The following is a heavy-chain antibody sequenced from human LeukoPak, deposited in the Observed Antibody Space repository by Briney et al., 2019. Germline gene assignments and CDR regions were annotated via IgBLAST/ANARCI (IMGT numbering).Heavy chain of an antibody. CDR1: GGSISSSSYY. CDR3: ARGYFDWTYYFDY. J-gene: IGHJ4*02. D-gene: IGHD3-9*01. Sequence: SETVSLTCTVSGGSISSSSYYWGWIRQPPGKGLEWIGSIYYSGSTYYNPSLKSRVTISVDTSKNQFSLKLSSVTAADTAVYYCARGYFDWTYYFDYWGQGTLVTVSS. V-gene: IGHV4-39*07. CDR2: IYYSGST.